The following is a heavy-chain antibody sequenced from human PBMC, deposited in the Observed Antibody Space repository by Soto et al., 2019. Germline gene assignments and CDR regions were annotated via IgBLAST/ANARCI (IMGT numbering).Heavy chain of an antibody. D-gene: IGHD1-1*01. J-gene: IGHJ3*02. CDR3: ASTTGTTFGAFDI. CDR2: FDPEDGET. CDR1: GYSLTELS. V-gene: IGHV1-24*01. Sequence: ASVKVSCKVSGYSLTELSMHWVRQAPGKGLEWMGGFDPEDGETIYAQKFQGRVTMTEDTSTDTAYMELSSLRSEDTAVYYCASTTGTTFGAFDIWGQGTMVTVSS.